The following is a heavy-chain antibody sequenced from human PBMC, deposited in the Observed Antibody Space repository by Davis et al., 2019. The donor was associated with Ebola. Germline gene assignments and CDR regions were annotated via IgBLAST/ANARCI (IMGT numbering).Heavy chain of an antibody. Sequence: ASVKVSCKASGYTFTSYGISWVRQAPGQGLEWMGWISAYNGNTNYAQKLQGRVTITRDTSASTAYMELSSLRSEDTAVYYCARVVQQWLVLPYYFDYWGQGTLVTVSS. CDR1: GYTFTSYG. V-gene: IGHV1-18*01. J-gene: IGHJ4*02. D-gene: IGHD6-19*01. CDR2: ISAYNGNT. CDR3: ARVVQQWLVLPYYFDY.